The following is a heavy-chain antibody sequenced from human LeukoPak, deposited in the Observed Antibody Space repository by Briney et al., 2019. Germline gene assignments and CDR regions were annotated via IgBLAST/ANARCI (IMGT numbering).Heavy chain of an antibody. Sequence: SETLSLTCTVSGGSISSSSYYWSWIRQPPGKGLEWIGEINHSGSTNYNPSLKSRVTISVDTSKNQFSLKLSSVTAADTAVYYCARHPPTRWFGELLRPRYYFDYWGQGTLVTVSS. CDR3: ARHPPTRWFGELLRPRYYFDY. V-gene: IGHV4-39*01. D-gene: IGHD3-10*01. CDR2: INHSGST. J-gene: IGHJ4*02. CDR1: GGSISSSSYY.